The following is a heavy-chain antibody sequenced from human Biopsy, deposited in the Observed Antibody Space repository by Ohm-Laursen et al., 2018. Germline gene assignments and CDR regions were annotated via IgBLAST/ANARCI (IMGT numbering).Heavy chain of an antibody. Sequence: RSLRLSCAASGLSFSSYGMHWVRQAPGKGLEWVAVLWYDGTNKYYADSVKGRFTISRDNAKNSLYLQMNSLRAEDTALYYCAKDSGGSPLGELFHWGQGNLVTVSS. V-gene: IGHV3-33*03. CDR2: LWYDGTNK. J-gene: IGHJ4*02. CDR1: GLSFSSYG. D-gene: IGHD3-16*01. CDR3: AKDSGGSPLGELFH.